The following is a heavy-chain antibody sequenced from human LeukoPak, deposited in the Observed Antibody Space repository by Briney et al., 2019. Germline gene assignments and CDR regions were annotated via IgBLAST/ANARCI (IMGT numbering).Heavy chain of an antibody. CDR1: GFTFSSYA. CDR2: ISCDGSNK. J-gene: IGHJ6*02. D-gene: IGHD2-2*02. CDR3: ARATVPAAIRYYYYGMDV. Sequence: GRSLRLSCAASGFTFSSYAMHWVRQAPGKGLEWVAVISCDGSNKYYADSVKGRFTISRDNSKNTLYLQMNSLRAEDTAVYYCARATVPAAIRYYYYGMDVWGQGTTVTVSS. V-gene: IGHV3-30-3*01.